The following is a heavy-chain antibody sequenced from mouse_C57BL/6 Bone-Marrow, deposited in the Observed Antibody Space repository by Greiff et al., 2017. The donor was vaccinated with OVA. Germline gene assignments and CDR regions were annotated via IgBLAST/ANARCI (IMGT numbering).Heavy chain of an antibody. CDR1: GFSLTSYA. CDR2: IWPGGGT. J-gene: IGHJ4*01. Sequence: QVQLKESGPGLVAPSQSLSITCTVSGFSLTSYAISWVRQPPGKGLEWLGVIWPGGGTTYTSALKSRLSISTDNSKSQVFLKMNSLQTDDTARYYCARGCDGYVPYYYYAMDYWGQGTSVTVSS. V-gene: IGHV2-9-1*01. D-gene: IGHD2-3*01. CDR3: ARGCDGYVPYYYYAMDY.